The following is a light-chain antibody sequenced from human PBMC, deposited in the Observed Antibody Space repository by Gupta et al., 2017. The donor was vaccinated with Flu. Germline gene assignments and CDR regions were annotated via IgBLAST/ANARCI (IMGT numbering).Light chain of an antibody. CDR1: RAINNE. CDR2: GAS. J-gene: IGKJ1*01. Sequence: DLQMPQSPSSLSASVRDRLTLSCRASRAINNELGWFQQTPGRAPKRRIYGASNLQNGVPSRSSATESGTEFSPTITSLQTENFATNNVLKHKSNPPTFGEGTKVEVK. V-gene: IGKV1-17*01. CDR3: LKHKSNPPT.